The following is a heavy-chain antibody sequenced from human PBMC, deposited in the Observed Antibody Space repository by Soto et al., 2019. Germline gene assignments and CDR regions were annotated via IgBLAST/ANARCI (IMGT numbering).Heavy chain of an antibody. CDR3: ARLPRTSVGGTGADY. CDR1: GVSIGSSDYF. CDR2: INSGGST. D-gene: IGHD6-19*01. Sequence: QLQLQQSGPGLLKPSETLSLTCTVSGVSIGSSDYFWGWIRQPPGKGLDWIASINSGGSTFYTPSLKSRVTISVDTSKNQFSLKLTSVTAADTAVYYCARLPRTSVGGTGADYWGQGTLVTVSS. V-gene: IGHV4-39*01. J-gene: IGHJ4*02.